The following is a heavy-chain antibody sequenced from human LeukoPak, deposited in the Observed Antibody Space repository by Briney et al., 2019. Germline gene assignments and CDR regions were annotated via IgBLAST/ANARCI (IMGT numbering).Heavy chain of an antibody. Sequence: PGGSLRLSCAGSGFTFSSYWMHWVRQAPGKGLVWVSRIDSDGNSISYADSVKGRFTISRDNAKNTLYLQVNSLRAEDTAVYYCAREDTALAHFGMDVWGRGTTVTVSS. CDR1: GFTFSSYW. V-gene: IGHV3-74*01. J-gene: IGHJ6*02. D-gene: IGHD5-18*01. CDR3: AREDTALAHFGMDV. CDR2: IDSDGNSI.